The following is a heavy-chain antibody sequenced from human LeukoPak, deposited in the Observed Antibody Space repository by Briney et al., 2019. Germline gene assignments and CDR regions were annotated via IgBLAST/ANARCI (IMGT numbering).Heavy chain of an antibody. CDR3: AELGITMIGGV. V-gene: IGHV3-20*04. CDR1: GFIFDDYG. Sequence: GGSLRLSCAASGFIFDDYGMSWVRPVPGKGLEWVSGINWNGRSIGYADSVKGRFTISRDNAKKSLYLQMNSLRAEDTAVYYCAELGITMIGGVWGKGTTVTISS. D-gene: IGHD3-10*02. J-gene: IGHJ6*04. CDR2: INWNGRSI.